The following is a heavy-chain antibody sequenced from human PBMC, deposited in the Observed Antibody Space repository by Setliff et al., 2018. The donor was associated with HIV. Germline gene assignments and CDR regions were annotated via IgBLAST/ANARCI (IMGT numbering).Heavy chain of an antibody. J-gene: IGHJ4*02. CDR3: AKSSPSIGYITDC. CDR2: IYYSGST. CDR1: GGSFSGYY. D-gene: IGHD5-12*01. V-gene: IGHV4-34*01. Sequence: SETLSLTCAVYGGSFSGYYWGWIRQPPGKGLEWIGSIYYSGSTYYNPSLKSRVTISVDTSKSQFSLKLNSVTTADTAVYFCAKSSPSIGYITDCWGQGAPVTVSS.